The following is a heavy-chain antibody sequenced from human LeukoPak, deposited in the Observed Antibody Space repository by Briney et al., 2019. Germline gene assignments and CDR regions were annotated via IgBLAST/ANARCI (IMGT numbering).Heavy chain of an antibody. Sequence: PGRSLRLSCAASGFTFSSYGMHWVRQAPGKGLEWVSIIYNDGSTYYADSMKGRFTISRDNSKNTLYLQVNSLRAEDTAIYYCARDWKTNSFDYWGQGTLVTVSS. J-gene: IGHJ4*02. D-gene: IGHD1-1*01. CDR2: IYNDGST. V-gene: IGHV3-66*01. CDR3: ARDWKTNSFDY. CDR1: GFTFSSYG.